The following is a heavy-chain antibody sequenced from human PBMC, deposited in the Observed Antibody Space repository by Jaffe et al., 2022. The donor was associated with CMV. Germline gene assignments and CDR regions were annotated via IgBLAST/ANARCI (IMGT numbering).Heavy chain of an antibody. Sequence: QVQLVESGGGLVKPGGSLRLSCAASGFTFSDYYMSWIRQAPGKGLEWVSYISSSSSYTNYADSVKGRFTISRDNAKNSLYLQMNSLRAEDTAVYYCARVALRMEWFDPWGQGTLVTVSS. CDR2: ISSSSSYT. D-gene: IGHD3-16*01. CDR3: ARVALRMEWFDP. V-gene: IGHV3-11*06. J-gene: IGHJ5*02. CDR1: GFTFSDYY.